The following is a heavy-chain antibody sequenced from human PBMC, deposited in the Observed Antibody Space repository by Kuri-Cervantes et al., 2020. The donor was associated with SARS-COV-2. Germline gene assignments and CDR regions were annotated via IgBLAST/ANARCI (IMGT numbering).Heavy chain of an antibody. D-gene: IGHD2-2*02. CDR2: IYYSGST. V-gene: IGHV4-39*01. CDR3: ARGIVVVPAAIRGELYNWFDP. CDR1: GGSISSSSYY. Sequence: SETLSLTCTVSGGSISSSSYYWGWIRQPPGKGLEWIGSIYYSGSTYYNPSPKSRVTISVDTSKNQFSLKLSSVTAADTAVYYCARGIVVVPAAIRGELYNWFDPWGQGTLVTVSS. J-gene: IGHJ5*02.